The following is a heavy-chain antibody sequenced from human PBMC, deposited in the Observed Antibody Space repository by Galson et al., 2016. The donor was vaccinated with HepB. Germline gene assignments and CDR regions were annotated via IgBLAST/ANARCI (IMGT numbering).Heavy chain of an antibody. CDR3: ARDNNYYSGMDV. Sequence: SLRLSCAASGFTVSSNYMTWVRQAPGKGLEWVSVIYSGGSTYYADSVKGRFIISRYNSKNTLYLQMNSLRAEDTAVYYCARDNNYYSGMDVWGQGTTVTVSS. J-gene: IGHJ6*02. CDR2: IYSGGST. CDR1: GFTVSSNY. D-gene: IGHD2/OR15-2a*01. V-gene: IGHV3-53*01.